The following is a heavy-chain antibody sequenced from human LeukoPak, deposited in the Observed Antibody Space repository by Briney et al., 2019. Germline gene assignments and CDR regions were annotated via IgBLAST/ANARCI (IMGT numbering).Heavy chain of an antibody. D-gene: IGHD4-23*01. CDR3: ANSANYGGNSGYFDY. Sequence: PSETLSLTCTVSGGPISSSSYYWGWIRQPPGKELEWIGSMYYSGSTYYNPSLKSRVTISVDTSKNQFSLKLTSVTAADTAVYCCANSANYGGNSGYFDYWGQGTLVTVSS. V-gene: IGHV4-39*01. CDR1: GGPISSSSYY. J-gene: IGHJ4*02. CDR2: MYYSGST.